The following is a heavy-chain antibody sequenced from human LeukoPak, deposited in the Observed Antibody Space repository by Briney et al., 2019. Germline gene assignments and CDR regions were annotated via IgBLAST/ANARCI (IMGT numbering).Heavy chain of an antibody. D-gene: IGHD5-12*01. J-gene: IGHJ6*03. CDR3: ARAWLRRKYYYYMDV. V-gene: IGHV1-18*01. CDR1: GYTFSLYG. Sequence: ASVKVSCKPSGYTFSLYGINWVRRAPGEGLEWMGWISGYNGHANYAQKFQGRVTLTTDAATNTAYMELRSLRSDDTAVYYCARAWLRRKYYYYMDVWGKGTTVTVSS. CDR2: ISGYNGHA.